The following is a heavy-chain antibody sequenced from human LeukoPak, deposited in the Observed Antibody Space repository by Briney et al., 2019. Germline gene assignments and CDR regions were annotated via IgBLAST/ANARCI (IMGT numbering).Heavy chain of an antibody. CDR3: ARLYTSSSSDY. V-gene: IGHV3-74*03. D-gene: IGHD6-13*01. CDR2: ITSDGSDT. J-gene: IGHJ4*02. CDR1: GFSFSTYC. Sequence: GGSLRLSCAASGFSFSTYCMHWVRQAPGKGLVWVSRITSDGSDTTYADSVKGRFTISRDNAKNTLYLQMNSLRAEDTAVYYCARLYTSSSSDYWGQGTLVTVSS.